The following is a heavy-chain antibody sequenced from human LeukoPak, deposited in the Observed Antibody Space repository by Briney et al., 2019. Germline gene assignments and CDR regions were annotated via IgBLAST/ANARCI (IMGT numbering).Heavy chain of an antibody. Sequence: GGSLRLSSAASGFTFSSYAMHWVRQAPGKGLEWVSYISGSSDTIYYADSVKGRFTISRDNAENSLYLQMNNLRAEDTAVYYCARMSYSSSWHPDYWGQGSLVTVSS. D-gene: IGHD6-13*01. CDR2: ISGSSDTI. CDR3: ARMSYSSSWHPDY. J-gene: IGHJ4*02. CDR1: GFTFSSYA. V-gene: IGHV3-48*01.